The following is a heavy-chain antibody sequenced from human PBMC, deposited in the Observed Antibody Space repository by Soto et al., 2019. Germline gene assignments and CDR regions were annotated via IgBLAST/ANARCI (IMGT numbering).Heavy chain of an antibody. V-gene: IGHV4-34*01. J-gene: IGHJ4*02. CDR3: AKGKHPDY. CDR1: GGSFSGYY. Sequence: SGTLSLTCAGYGGSFSGYYWSWIRQPPRKGLEWSGEIKHSGSTNYNPSLKSRVTISADTSKNQFSLKLSSVTAADTAVYYCAKGKHPDYWGQGTLVTVSS. CDR2: IKHSGST.